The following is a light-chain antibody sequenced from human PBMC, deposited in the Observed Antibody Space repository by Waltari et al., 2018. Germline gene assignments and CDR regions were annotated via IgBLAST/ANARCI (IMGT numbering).Light chain of an antibody. CDR3: QHYVSLPVT. Sequence: EIVLTQSPGTLSLSPGERATLSCRASQSVGRSLAWYQQKPGQAPRLLIYGASSRATGIPDRFSGCGSGTDFSLTISRLEPEDFAAYHCQHYVSLPVTFGQGTKVEIK. J-gene: IGKJ1*01. CDR1: QSVGRS. V-gene: IGKV3-20*01. CDR2: GAS.